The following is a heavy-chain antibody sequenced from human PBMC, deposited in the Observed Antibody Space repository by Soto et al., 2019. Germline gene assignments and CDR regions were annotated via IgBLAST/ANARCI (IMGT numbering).Heavy chain of an antibody. D-gene: IGHD4-4*01. CDR2: ISGSGGST. CDR3: ATVVEMTTKTPH. Sequence: GGSLRLSCAASGFTFSSYDMRWVRQAPGKGLEWVSTISGSGGSTYYADSVKGRFTVSRDNTRNTLYLQMNSLRAEDTAVYYCATVVEMTTKTPHWGQGALVTVSS. V-gene: IGHV3-23*01. J-gene: IGHJ4*02. CDR1: GFTFSSYD.